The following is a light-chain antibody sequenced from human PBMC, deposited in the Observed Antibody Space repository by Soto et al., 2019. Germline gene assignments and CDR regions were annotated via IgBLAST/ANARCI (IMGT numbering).Light chain of an antibody. CDR2: DVN. CDR3: SSYTGSSTYVV. J-gene: IGLJ2*01. V-gene: IGLV2-14*01. CDR1: SSDVGGYNY. Sequence: QSALTQPASVSGSPGQSITISCTGTSSDVGGYNYVSWYQQHPGKAPKLMIYDVNNRPSGVSNRFSGSKSGNTASLTISGLQAXDXADYYCSSYTGSSTYVVFGGGTKLTVL.